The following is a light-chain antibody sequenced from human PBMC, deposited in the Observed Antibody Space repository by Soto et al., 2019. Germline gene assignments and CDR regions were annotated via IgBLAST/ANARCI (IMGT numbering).Light chain of an antibody. CDR2: EVN. CDR3: CSYSTDTTLYV. J-gene: IGLJ1*01. CDR1: SSDVGGYNY. V-gene: IGLV2-14*01. Sequence: QSVLTQPASVSGSPGQPITISCTGTSSDVGGYNYVSWYQQHTGKAPKLMIYEVNNRPAGVSNRFSGSKSGNTASLTISGLQAEDEGDYFCCSYSTDTTLYVLGSGTKVTVL.